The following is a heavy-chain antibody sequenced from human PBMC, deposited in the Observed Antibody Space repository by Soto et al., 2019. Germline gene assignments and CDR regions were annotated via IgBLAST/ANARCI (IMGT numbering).Heavy chain of an antibody. V-gene: IGHV1-69*13. CDR1: GGTFSSYA. CDR3: ARDPTIYSYPDNRFDP. J-gene: IGHJ5*02. D-gene: IGHD5-18*01. CDR2: IIPIFGTA. Sequence: SVKVSCKASGGTFSSYAISWVRQAPGQGLEWMGGIIPIFGTANYAQKFQGRVTITADESTSTAYMELSSLRSEDTAVYYCARDPTIYSYPDNRFDPWGQGSLVTVSS.